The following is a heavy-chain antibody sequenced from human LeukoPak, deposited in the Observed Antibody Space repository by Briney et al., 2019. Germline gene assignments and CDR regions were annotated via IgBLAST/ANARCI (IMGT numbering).Heavy chain of an antibody. CDR1: GFTFNNYA. V-gene: IGHV3-23*01. CDR2: ISGGRGST. D-gene: IGHD5-12*01. Sequence: PGGSLRLSCAASGFTFNNYAMTWVRQAPGKGLEWVSTISGGRGSTFYADSVKGRFTISRDSSKNTLYLQMNSLRAEDTAVYYCARDGFDAFDIWGQGTMVTVSS. J-gene: IGHJ3*02. CDR3: ARDGFDAFDI.